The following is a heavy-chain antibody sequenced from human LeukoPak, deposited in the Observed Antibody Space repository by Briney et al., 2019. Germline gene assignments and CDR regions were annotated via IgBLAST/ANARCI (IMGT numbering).Heavy chain of an antibody. Sequence: ASVTVSCKASGYTFTGYYMHWVRQAPGQGLEWMGWINPNSGGTNYAQKFQGRVTMTRDTSISTAYMELSRLRSDDTAVYYCARDRWSIMITFGGVIANWFDPWGQGTLVTVSS. CDR1: GYTFTGYY. D-gene: IGHD3-16*02. V-gene: IGHV1-2*02. CDR2: INPNSGGT. CDR3: ARDRWSIMITFGGVIANWFDP. J-gene: IGHJ5*02.